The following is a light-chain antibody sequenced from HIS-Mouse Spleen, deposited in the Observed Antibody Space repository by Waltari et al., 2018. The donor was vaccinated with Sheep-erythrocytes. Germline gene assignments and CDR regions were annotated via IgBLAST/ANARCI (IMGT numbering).Light chain of an antibody. Sequence: QSALTQPASVSGSPGQSITISCTGTSSDVGRYNLVSWYQQHPGKAPKLMIYDGSKRPSGVSNRFSGYKSGNTASLTISGLQAEDEADYYCCSYAGSSTWVFGGGTKLTVL. CDR3: CSYAGSSTWV. CDR2: DGS. J-gene: IGLJ3*02. CDR1: SSDVGRYNL. V-gene: IGLV2-23*01.